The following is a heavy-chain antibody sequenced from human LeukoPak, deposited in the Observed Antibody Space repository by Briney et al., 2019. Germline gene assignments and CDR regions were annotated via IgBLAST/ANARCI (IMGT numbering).Heavy chain of an antibody. CDR3: AREGAFYDFWSGNWFDP. D-gene: IGHD3-3*01. J-gene: IGHJ5*02. CDR1: GYTFTGYY. Sequence: ASVKVSCKASGYTFTGYYMHWVRQAPGQGLEWMGWINPNSGGTNYAQKFQGRVTMTRDTSISTAYMELSRLRSDDTAVYYCAREGAFYDFWSGNWFDPWGQGTLVTVSS. V-gene: IGHV1-2*02. CDR2: INPNSGGT.